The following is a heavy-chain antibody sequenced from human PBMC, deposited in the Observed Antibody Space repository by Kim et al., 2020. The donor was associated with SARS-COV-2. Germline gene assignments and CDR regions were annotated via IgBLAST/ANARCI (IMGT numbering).Heavy chain of an antibody. CDR1: GGTFSSYA. V-gene: IGHV1-69*13. D-gene: IGHD4-17*01. CDR2: IIPIFGTA. J-gene: IGHJ4*02. Sequence: SVKVSCKASGGTFSSYAISWVRQAPGQGLEWMVGIIPIFGTANYAQKFQGRVTITADESTSTAYMELSSLRSEDTAVYYCARGGGYGDQDLLFDYWGQGTLVTVSS. CDR3: ARGGGYGDQDLLFDY.